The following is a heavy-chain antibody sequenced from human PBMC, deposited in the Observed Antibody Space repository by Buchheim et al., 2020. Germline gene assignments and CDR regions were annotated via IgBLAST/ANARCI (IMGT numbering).Heavy chain of an antibody. D-gene: IGHD3-10*01. CDR1: GGSISSYY. CDR2: IYSSGNT. J-gene: IGHJ4*02. Sequence: QVQLQESGPGLVKSSETLSLTCTVSGGSISSYYWSWIRQPAGKGLEWVGRIYSSGNTDYNPSLKSRVTMSVDTSKNQFSLNLRSVTAADTAVYYCARDPSPNTGRFGGYWGQGIL. V-gene: IGHV4-4*07. CDR3: ARDPSPNTGRFGGY.